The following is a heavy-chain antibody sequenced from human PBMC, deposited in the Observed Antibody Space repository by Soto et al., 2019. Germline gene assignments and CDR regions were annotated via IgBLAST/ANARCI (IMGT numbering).Heavy chain of an antibody. Sequence: QVQLVQSEAEVKKPGPSVKASCKSSGGTYSPYTINWVRQAPGQGLEWMGRIIPFLGVTNYGLKFQARVTITADKATNTANMELRGLRFEDTAVYYCARDWESSFSTSSHGGLWCRGTLVSVSS. V-gene: IGHV1-69*08. CDR1: GGTYSPYT. J-gene: IGHJ4*02. CDR3: ARDWESSFSTSSHGGL. D-gene: IGHD3-16*01. CDR2: IIPFLGVT.